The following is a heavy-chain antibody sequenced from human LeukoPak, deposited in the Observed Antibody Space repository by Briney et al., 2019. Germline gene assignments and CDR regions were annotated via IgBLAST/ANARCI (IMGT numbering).Heavy chain of an antibody. D-gene: IGHD3-10*02. CDR1: GFTFSSFG. J-gene: IGHJ6*04. Sequence: QTGGSLRLSCAASGFTFSSFGMRWVRQAPGKGLEWVSVVYSGGSTYYADSVKGRFTISRDNAKNSLYLQMNSLRAEDTAVYYCAELGITMIGGVWGKGTTVTISS. V-gene: IGHV3-66*01. CDR2: VYSGGST. CDR3: AELGITMIGGV.